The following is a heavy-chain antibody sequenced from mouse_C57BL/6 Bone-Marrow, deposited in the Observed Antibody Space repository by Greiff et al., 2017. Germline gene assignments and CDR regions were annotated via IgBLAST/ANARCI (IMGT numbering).Heavy chain of an antibody. D-gene: IGHD1-1*01. V-gene: IGHV5-6*01. CDR3: ARSQFPLLPPFAY. CDR1: GFTFSSYG. CDR2: ISSGGSYT. J-gene: IGHJ3*01. Sequence: EVKLMESGGDLVKPGGSLKLSCAASGFTFSSYGMSWVRQTPDKRLEWVATISSGGSYTYYPDSVKGRFTISRDNAKNTLYLQMSSLKSEDTAMYYCARSQFPLLPPFAYWGQGTLVTVSA.